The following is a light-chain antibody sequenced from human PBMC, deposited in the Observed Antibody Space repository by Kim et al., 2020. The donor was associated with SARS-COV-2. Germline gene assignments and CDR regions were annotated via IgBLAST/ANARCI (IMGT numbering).Light chain of an antibody. J-gene: IGKJ2*01. CDR3: QQYGSSPYT. V-gene: IGKV3-20*01. CDR2: GAS. Sequence: SSPRDRATLSCRASQSVSSSYLAWYQHKPGQAPRLLIYGASSRATGIPDRFSGSGSGTDFTLTISRLEPEDFAVYYCQQYGSSPYTFGQGTKLEI. CDR1: QSVSSSY.